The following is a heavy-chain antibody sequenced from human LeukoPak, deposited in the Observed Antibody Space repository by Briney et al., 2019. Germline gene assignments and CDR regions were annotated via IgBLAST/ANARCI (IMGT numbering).Heavy chain of an antibody. Sequence: PSETLSLTCTVSAGSISSYYWSWIRQPPGKGLEWIGYIYYSGSTNYNPSLKRRVTISVDTSKNQFSLKLSSLTAADTAVYYCARGSLYTTMARGSNYYYYMDVWGKGTTVTVSS. CDR3: ARGSLYTTMARGSNYYYYMDV. J-gene: IGHJ6*03. CDR1: AGSISSYY. CDR2: IYYSGST. D-gene: IGHD5-18*01. V-gene: IGHV4-59*01.